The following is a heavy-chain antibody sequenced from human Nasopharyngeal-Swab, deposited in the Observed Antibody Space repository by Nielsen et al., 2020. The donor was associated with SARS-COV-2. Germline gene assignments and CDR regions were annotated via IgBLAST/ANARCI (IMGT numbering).Heavy chain of an antibody. CDR2: ISGSGGST. D-gene: IGHD3-3*01. J-gene: IGHJ4*02. CDR3: AKDPYYDFWSGYYFDY. Sequence: VRQAPGKGLEWVSAISGSGGSTYYADSVKGRFTISRDNSKNTLYLQMNNLRAEDTAVYYCAKDPYYDFWSGYYFDYWGQGTLVTVSS. V-gene: IGHV3-23*01.